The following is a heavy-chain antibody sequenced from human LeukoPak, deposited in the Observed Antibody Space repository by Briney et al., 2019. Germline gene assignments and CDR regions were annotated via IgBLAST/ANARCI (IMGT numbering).Heavy chain of an antibody. V-gene: IGHV3-48*01. CDR1: GFTFTSYS. CDR3: ARFAAGGSYYYYMDV. J-gene: IGHJ6*03. Sequence: PGGSLRLSCAASGFTFTSYSMNWARQAPGKGLEWVSYISSSSSTIYYADSVKGRFTISRDNAKNSLYLQMNSLRADDTAVYYCARFAAGGSYYYYMDVWGRGTTVTVSS. D-gene: IGHD6-25*01. CDR2: ISSSSSTI.